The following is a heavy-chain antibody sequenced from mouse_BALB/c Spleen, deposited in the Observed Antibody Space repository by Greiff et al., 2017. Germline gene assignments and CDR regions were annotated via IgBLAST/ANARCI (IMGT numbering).Heavy chain of an antibody. J-gene: IGHJ3*01. CDR3: ATIYYDYGGFAY. D-gene: IGHD2-4*01. CDR2: ISSGSSTI. Sequence: EVKLVESGGGLVQPGGSRKLSCAASGFTFSSFGMHWVRQAPEKGLEWVAYISSGSSTIYYADTVKGRFTIARDNPKNTLFLQMTSLRSEDTAMYYCATIYYDYGGFAYWGQGTLVTVAA. V-gene: IGHV5-17*02. CDR1: GFTFSSFG.